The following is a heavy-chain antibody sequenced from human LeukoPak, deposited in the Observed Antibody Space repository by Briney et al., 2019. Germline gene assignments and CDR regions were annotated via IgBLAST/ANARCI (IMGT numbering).Heavy chain of an antibody. J-gene: IGHJ4*02. Sequence: ASVKVSCTASGYTFTSYGISWVRQAPGQGLEWMGWISAYNGNTNYAQKFQGRVTMTTDTSTSTAYMELRSLRPDDTAVYYCARGTPSGTYLYWGQGTLVTVSS. D-gene: IGHD1-26*01. CDR3: ARGTPSGTYLY. CDR1: GYTFTSYG. CDR2: ISAYNGNT. V-gene: IGHV1-18*01.